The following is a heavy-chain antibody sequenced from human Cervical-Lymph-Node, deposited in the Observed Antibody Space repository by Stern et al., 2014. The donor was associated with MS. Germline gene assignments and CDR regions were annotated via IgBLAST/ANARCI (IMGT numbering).Heavy chain of an antibody. Sequence: EKLVESGPGLVKPSETLSLTCTVSGGSINSVDYYWSWIRQPPGKGLEWNGYIYYSGSTSYNPFLKNRVIISADTSKNQFSLNLRSVTAADTAVYFCARDSYRDPIDYWGQGTLVTVSS. D-gene: IGHD4-17*01. V-gene: IGHV4-30-4*01. CDR1: GGSINSVDYY. CDR2: IYYSGST. CDR3: ARDSYRDPIDY. J-gene: IGHJ4*02.